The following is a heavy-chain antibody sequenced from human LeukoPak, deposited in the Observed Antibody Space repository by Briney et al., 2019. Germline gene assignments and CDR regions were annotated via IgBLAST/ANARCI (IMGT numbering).Heavy chain of an antibody. CDR1: GYTFTSYG. V-gene: IGHV1-18*01. J-gene: IGHJ4*02. Sequence: ASVKVSCKASGYTFTSYGISWVRQAPGQGLEWMGWISAYNGNTNYAQKLQGRVTMTTDTSTSTAYMELRSLRSDDTAVYYCASARLRGHPLTGYYMDVDYWGQGTLVTVSS. CDR2: ISAYNGNT. D-gene: IGHD3-9*01. CDR3: ASARLRGHPLTGYYMDVDY.